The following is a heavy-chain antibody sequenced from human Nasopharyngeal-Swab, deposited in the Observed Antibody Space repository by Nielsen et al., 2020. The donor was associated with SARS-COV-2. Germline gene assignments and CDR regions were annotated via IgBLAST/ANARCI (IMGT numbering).Heavy chain of an antibody. J-gene: IGHJ6*02. V-gene: IGHV4-34*01. CDR3: ARGRRITTPYGMDV. D-gene: IGHD3-16*01. Sequence: SEPLSLTCAVYGGSFSGYYWSWIRQPPGKGLEWIGEINHSGSTNHNPSLKSRVTISVDTSKNQFSLKLSSVTAADTAVYYCARGRRITTPYGMDVWGQGTTVTVSS. CDR2: INHSGST. CDR1: GGSFSGYY.